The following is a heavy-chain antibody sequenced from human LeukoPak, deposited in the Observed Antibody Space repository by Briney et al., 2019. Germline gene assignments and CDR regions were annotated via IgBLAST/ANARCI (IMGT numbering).Heavy chain of an antibody. D-gene: IGHD3-3*01. CDR2: IYYSGCT. CDR3: ARASPGDFWSGYSAGYFDY. J-gene: IGHJ4*02. Sequence: SETLSLTCTVSGGSISSYYWSWIRQPPGKGLEWIGYIYYSGCTNYNPSLKSRVTISVDTSKNQFSLKLSSVTAADTAVYYCARASPGDFWSGYSAGYFDYWGQGTLVTVSS. V-gene: IGHV4-59*01. CDR1: GGSISSYY.